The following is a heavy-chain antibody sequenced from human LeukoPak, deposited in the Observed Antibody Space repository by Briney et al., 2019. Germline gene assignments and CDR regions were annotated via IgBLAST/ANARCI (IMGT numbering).Heavy chain of an antibody. CDR3: ARYGSGSYYHY. J-gene: IGHJ4*02. V-gene: IGHV3-64*01. CDR2: ISTDGGGT. Sequence: GGSLRLSCAASGFTFSDYAMQWVRQAPGKGLEYVSAISTDGGGTYYVNSVKGRFTISRDNSKNTLYLQMGSLRAEDMAVYYCARYGSGSYYHYWGQGTLVTVSS. CDR1: GFTFSDYA. D-gene: IGHD3-10*01.